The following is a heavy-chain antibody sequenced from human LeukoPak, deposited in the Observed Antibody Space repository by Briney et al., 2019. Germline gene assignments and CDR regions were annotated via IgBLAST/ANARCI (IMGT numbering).Heavy chain of an antibody. D-gene: IGHD4-23*01. Sequence: GESLKISCKGSGYSFTSYWIGWVRQMPGKGLEWMGIIYPGDSDTRYSPSFQGQVTISADKSISTAYLQWSSLKASDTAMYYCARSPLPYGGNPPPYFDYWGQGTLVTVSS. CDR2: IYPGDSDT. CDR3: ARSPLPYGGNPPPYFDY. V-gene: IGHV5-51*01. CDR1: GYSFTSYW. J-gene: IGHJ4*02.